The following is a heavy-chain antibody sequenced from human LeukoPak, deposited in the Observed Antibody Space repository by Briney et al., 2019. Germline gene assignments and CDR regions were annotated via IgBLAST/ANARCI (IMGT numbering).Heavy chain of an antibody. CDR1: GYTFTSYD. CDR2: MNPNSGNT. CDR3: ARVDYGDYRVDY. Sequence: ASVKVSCKASGYTFTSYDINWARQATGQGLEWMGWMNPNSGNTGYAQKFQGRVTITRNTSISTAYMELSSLRSEDTAVYYCARVDYGDYRVDYWGQGTLVTVSS. J-gene: IGHJ4*02. D-gene: IGHD4-17*01. V-gene: IGHV1-8*03.